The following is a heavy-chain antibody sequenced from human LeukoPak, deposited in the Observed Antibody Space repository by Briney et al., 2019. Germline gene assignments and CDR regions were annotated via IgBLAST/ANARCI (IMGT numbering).Heavy chain of an antibody. CDR2: INHSGST. V-gene: IGHV4-34*01. J-gene: IGHJ6*02. CDR1: GGSFSGYY. Sequence: SETLSLTCAVYGGSFSGYYWSWIRQPPGKGLEWIGEINHSGSTNYNPSLKSRVTISVDTSKNQFSLKLSSVTAADTAVYYCARGYYYYGMDVWGQGTTVTVSS. CDR3: ARGYYYYGMDV.